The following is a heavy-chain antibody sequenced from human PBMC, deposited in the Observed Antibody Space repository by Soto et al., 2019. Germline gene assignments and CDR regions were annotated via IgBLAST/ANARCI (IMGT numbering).Heavy chain of an antibody. Sequence: QVQLVQSGAEVKKPGSSVMVSCKTSGGSFSNYGISWVRQAPGQGLEWMVEINPVFGPANYARKFQCSLTITADRSMSTAYMDLTSLTSEDTAVYYCARESHESEGVSVSVLGPFNWCDPWGQGTLVTVTS. D-gene: IGHD3-10*01. J-gene: IGHJ5*02. CDR2: INPVFGPA. CDR1: GGSFSNYG. CDR3: ARESHESEGVSVSVLGPFNWCDP. V-gene: IGHV1-69*06.